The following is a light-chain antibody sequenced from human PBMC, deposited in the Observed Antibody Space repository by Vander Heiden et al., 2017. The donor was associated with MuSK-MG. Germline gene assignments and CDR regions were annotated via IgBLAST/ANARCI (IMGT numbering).Light chain of an antibody. V-gene: IGLV1-40*01. CDR3: QSYDSTPHVV. CDR2: GNS. J-gene: IGLJ2*01. CDR1: SSNIGAGYD. Sequence: QSVLTQPPSVSGAPGQRVTISCTGSSSNIGAGYDVHWYQQLPGTAPKLLIYGNSNRPSGVPDRFSCSKSGTSASLAITGLQAEDEADYYCQSYDSTPHVVFGGGTKLTV.